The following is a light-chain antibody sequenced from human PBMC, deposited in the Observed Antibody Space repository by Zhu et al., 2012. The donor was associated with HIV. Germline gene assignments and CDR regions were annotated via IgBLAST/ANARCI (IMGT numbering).Light chain of an antibody. J-gene: IGKJ1*01. CDR3: QQYYRSPPT. CDR1: QGIDNY. V-gene: IGKV1-NL1*01. Sequence: DIQMIQSPSALSASVGDRVTITCRASQGIDNYLAWYQQKPGKVPKLLLYGASNLESGVPSRFSGSESGTDYTLTISTLQPEDFATYFCQQYYRSPPTFGQGTRVEVK. CDR2: GAS.